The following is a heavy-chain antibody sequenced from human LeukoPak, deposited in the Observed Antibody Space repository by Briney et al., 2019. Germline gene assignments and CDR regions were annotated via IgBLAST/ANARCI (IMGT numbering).Heavy chain of an antibody. CDR1: DDSISTYF. CDR2: IYYSGST. CDR3: ARPATRTTPYDAFDI. V-gene: IGHV4-59*08. Sequence: SETLSLTCTVSDDSISTYFWSWIRQPPGKGLEWIGYIYYSGSTKYNPFLKSRVTMAVDTSKNQFSLKLSSVTAADTAVYYCARPATRTTPYDAFDIWGQGTMVTVSS. J-gene: IGHJ3*02. D-gene: IGHD4-17*01.